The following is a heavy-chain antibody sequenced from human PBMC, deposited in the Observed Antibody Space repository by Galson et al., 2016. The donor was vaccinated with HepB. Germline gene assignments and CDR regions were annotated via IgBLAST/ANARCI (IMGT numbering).Heavy chain of an antibody. CDR1: SGSISSSRYY. D-gene: IGHD2-21*01. J-gene: IGHJ3*02. CDR3: ASHCGGDCYNNLADAFDI. CDR2: VYYSGTA. V-gene: IGHV4-39*01. Sequence: SETLSLTCTVSSGSISSSRYYWGWIRQPPGKGLEWIGSVYYSGTAYYDPSLKSRVSISVDTSKNQFSLRLSSVTAGDPAVYFCASHCGGDCYNNLADAFDIWGRGTMVTVSS.